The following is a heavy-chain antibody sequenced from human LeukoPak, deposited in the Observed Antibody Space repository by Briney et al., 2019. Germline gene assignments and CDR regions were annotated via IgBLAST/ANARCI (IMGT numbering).Heavy chain of an antibody. Sequence: GGSLRLSCAASGFTFSTYGMHWVRRAPGKGLEWVALTWYDGSNKNYADSVKGRFTISRDNSKNTLFLLMNSLRGEDTAVYYCARGGLTIAEATASWYLDYWSQGTLVTVSS. CDR3: ARGGLTIAEATASWYLDY. CDR1: GFTFSTYG. D-gene: IGHD1-26*01. V-gene: IGHV3-33*01. CDR2: TWYDGSNK. J-gene: IGHJ4*02.